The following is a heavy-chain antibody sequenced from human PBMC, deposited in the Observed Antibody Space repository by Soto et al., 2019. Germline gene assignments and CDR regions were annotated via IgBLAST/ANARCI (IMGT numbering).Heavy chain of an antibody. CDR2: LYSGST. V-gene: IGHV4-39*01. CDR3: ARRGSGHTFDY. J-gene: IGHJ4*02. CDR1: GASISRGGFH. D-gene: IGHD3-10*01. Sequence: SETLSLTCGVTGASISRGGFHWGWIRQPPGQGLEWIGSLYSGSTYYNPSLKSRVTISADTSKNEFSLRLTSVTAADTAVYYCARRGSGHTFDYWGQGTLVTVSS.